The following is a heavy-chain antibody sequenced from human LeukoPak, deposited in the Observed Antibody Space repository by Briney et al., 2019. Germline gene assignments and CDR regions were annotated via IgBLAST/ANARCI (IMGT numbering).Heavy chain of an antibody. Sequence: GGSLRLSCAASGFTFSEYSMNWVRQARGKGGEGLSYIGGSGSPIYYADSVQGRFTFSRDNAQTSLFLQMNSLRAEDTAVYYCARWGMTTTDIDSWGQGTLVTVSS. CDR2: IGGSGSPI. J-gene: IGHJ4*02. CDR1: GFTFSEYS. CDR3: ARWGMTTTDIDS. V-gene: IGHV3-48*01. D-gene: IGHD5-24*01.